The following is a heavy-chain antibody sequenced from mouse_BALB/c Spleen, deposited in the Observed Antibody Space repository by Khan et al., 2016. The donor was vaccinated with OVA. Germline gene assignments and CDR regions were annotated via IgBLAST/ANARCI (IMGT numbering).Heavy chain of an antibody. CDR3: AIVSHYGVKDYFDY. CDR2: IRNQANGYTT. Sequence: EVELVESGGGLVQPGGSLRLSCATSGFTFTDYYMSWVRQPPGKTLEWLGFIRNQANGYTTEYSASVKGRFTISRDNSQSIFYLQMNTLRAEDSATYYCAIVSHYGVKDYFDYWGQGTTLTVSS. V-gene: IGHV7-3*02. CDR1: GFTFTDYY. D-gene: IGHD1-1*01. J-gene: IGHJ2*01.